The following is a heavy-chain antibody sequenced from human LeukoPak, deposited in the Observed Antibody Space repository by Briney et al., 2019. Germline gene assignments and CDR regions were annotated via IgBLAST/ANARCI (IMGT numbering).Heavy chain of an antibody. CDR2: ISSSGGST. V-gene: IGHV3-23*01. CDR3: AKDSTTGSGWYSYYYYYMDV. J-gene: IGHJ6*03. Sequence: PGGSLRLSCAASGFTFSSDAMRWVRQAPGKGLEWVSAISSSGGSTYYADSVRGRFIISRDNAKNSLYLQMNSLRAEDTALYYCAKDSTTGSGWYSYYYYYMDVWGKGTTVTISS. CDR1: GFTFSSDA. D-gene: IGHD6-19*01.